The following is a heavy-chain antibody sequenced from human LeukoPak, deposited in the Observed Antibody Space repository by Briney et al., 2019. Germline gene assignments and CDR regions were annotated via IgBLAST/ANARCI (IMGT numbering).Heavy chain of an antibody. CDR3: ARDSSSWYRY. CDR1: GGSISSGGYY. V-gene: IGHV4-30-2*01. D-gene: IGHD6-13*01. CDR2: IYHSGST. J-gene: IGHJ4*02. Sequence: PSETLSLTCTVSGGSISSGGYYWSWIRQPPGKGLEWIGYIYHSGSTYYNPSLKSRVTISVDRSKNQFSLKLSSATAADTAVYYCARDSSSWYRYWGQGTLVTVSS.